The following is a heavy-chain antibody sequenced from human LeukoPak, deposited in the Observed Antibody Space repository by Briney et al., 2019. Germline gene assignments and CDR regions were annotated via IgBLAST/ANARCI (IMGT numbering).Heavy chain of an antibody. CDR1: GFTFSTYS. Sequence: PGGSLRLSCAASGFTFSTYSLNWVREAPGKGLECVSSISSSSAYIYYADSVKGRFTISRDNAKNSLYLQMNSLRAEDTAVYYCARASGDTVDTTTMGSYWGQGTLVTVSS. D-gene: IGHD5-18*01. CDR2: ISSSSAYI. J-gene: IGHJ4*02. CDR3: ARASGDTVDTTTMGSY. V-gene: IGHV3-21*01.